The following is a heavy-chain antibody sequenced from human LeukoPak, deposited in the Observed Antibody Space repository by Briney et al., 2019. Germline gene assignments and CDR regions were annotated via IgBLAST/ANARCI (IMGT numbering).Heavy chain of an antibody. CDR1: GYSFTSYW. V-gene: IGHV5-51*01. D-gene: IGHD6-13*01. CDR2: IYPGDSDT. Sequence: GESLKISCKGSGYSFTSYWISWVRQMPGKGLEWMGIIYPGDSDTRYSPSFQGQVTISADKSISTAYLQWSSLKASDTAMYYCARLAYSSSWNDAFDIWGQGTMVTVSS. CDR3: ARLAYSSSWNDAFDI. J-gene: IGHJ3*02.